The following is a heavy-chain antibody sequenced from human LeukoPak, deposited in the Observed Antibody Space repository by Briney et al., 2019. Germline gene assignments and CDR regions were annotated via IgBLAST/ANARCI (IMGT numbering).Heavy chain of an antibody. V-gene: IGHV3-48*01. CDR2: VTSSSSSI. J-gene: IGHJ4*02. CDR3: ARVPITMVRGVIILFDY. Sequence: PGGSLRLACAPSGFTFSSYSMNGVRQAPGKGQQRVSYVTSSSSSIYYADSLKGRFTISRDNAKNLLYLQMNSLRAEDTAVYYCARVPITMVRGVIILFDYWGQGTLVTVSS. CDR1: GFTFSSYS. D-gene: IGHD3-10*01.